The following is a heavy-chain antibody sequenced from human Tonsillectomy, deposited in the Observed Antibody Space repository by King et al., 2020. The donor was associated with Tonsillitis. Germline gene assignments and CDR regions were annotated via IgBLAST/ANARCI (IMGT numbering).Heavy chain of an antibody. V-gene: IGHV3-53*01. CDR1: GFSVSSHY. D-gene: IGHD3-22*01. CDR3: ARVNYYDSSGYWSPYYFDY. Sequence: VQLVESGGGLMQPVGSLRLSCAASGFSVSSHYMSWVRQAPGKGLEWVSVIYVGGTTYYADFVKGRFTISRDNSENTLYLQMNSLRAEDTAMYYCARVNYYDSSGYWSPYYFDYWGQGTLVTVSS. CDR2: IYVGGTT. J-gene: IGHJ4*02.